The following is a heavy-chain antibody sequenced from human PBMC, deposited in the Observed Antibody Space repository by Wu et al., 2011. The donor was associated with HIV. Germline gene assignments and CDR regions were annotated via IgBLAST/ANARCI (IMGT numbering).Heavy chain of an antibody. CDR1: GGTFSSYA. CDR3: ARETVPPPGYPYYFDY. V-gene: IGHV1-69*15. D-gene: IGHD5-12*01. J-gene: IGHJ4*02. Sequence: QVQLVQSGAEVKKPGSSVKVSCKASGGTFSSYAITWVRQAPGQGLEWMGRIIPLFGTANYAQKFQGRVTITADESTSTAYMELSSLRSEDTAVYYCARETVPPPGYPYYFDYWAREPWSPSPQ. CDR2: IIPLFGTA.